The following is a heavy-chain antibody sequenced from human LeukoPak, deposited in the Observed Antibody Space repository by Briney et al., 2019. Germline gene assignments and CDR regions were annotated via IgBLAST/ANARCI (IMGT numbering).Heavy chain of an antibody. D-gene: IGHD3-3*02. J-gene: IGHJ6*03. Sequence: PSETLSLTCTVSGGSISPYYWSWIRQPPGKGLEWIGYIYYSGSTNYNPSLKSRVTISVDTSKNQFSLKLSSVTAADTAVYYCARAFYPGYYSYMAVWGKGTTVTVSS. V-gene: IGHV4-59*01. CDR1: GGSISPYY. CDR3: ARAFYPGYYSYMAV. CDR2: IYYSGST.